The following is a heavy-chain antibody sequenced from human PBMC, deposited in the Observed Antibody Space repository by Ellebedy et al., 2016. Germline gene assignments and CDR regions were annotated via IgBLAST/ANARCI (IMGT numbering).Heavy chain of an antibody. Sequence: SETLSLTCTVSGGSISGYYWSWIRQPPGKGLEWIGYIYYSGSTNYNPSLKSRVTISVDTSKNQFSLKLSSVTAADTAVYYCVREVGLPAAIKEFDPWGQGTLVSVSS. CDR3: VREVGLPAAIKEFDP. CDR1: GGSISGYY. D-gene: IGHD2-2*02. V-gene: IGHV4-59*12. J-gene: IGHJ5*02. CDR2: IYYSGST.